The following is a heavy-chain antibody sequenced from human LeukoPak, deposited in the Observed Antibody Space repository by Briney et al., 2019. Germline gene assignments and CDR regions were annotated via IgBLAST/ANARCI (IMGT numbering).Heavy chain of an antibody. J-gene: IGHJ5*02. Sequence: GGSLRLSCAASGFTSSSYSMNWVRQAPGKGLEWVSYISSSSSTIYYADSVKGRFTISRDNSKNTLYLQMNSLRAEDTAVYYCAKGARPTYYDFWSGYYMSWFDPWGQGTLVTVSS. CDR3: AKGARPTYYDFWSGYYMSWFDP. CDR2: ISSSSSTI. V-gene: IGHV3-48*01. D-gene: IGHD3-3*01. CDR1: GFTSSSYS.